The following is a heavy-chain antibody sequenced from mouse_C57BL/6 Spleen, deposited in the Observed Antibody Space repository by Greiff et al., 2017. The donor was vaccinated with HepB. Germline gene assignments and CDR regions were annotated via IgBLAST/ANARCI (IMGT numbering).Heavy chain of an antibody. D-gene: IGHD2-5*01. J-gene: IGHJ1*03. Sequence: VQLQQSGAELVRPGPSVKVSCKASGYAFTNYLIEWVKQRPGQGLEWIGVINPGSGGTNYNEKFKGKATLTADKSSSTAYMQLSSLTSEDSAVYFCARGDYSNYGYFDVWGTGTTVTVSS. V-gene: IGHV1-54*01. CDR2: INPGSGGT. CDR1: GYAFTNYL. CDR3: ARGDYSNYGYFDV.